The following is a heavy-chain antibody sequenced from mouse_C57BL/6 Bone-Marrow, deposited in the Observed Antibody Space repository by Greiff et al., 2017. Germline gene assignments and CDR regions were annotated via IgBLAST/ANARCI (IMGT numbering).Heavy chain of an antibody. J-gene: IGHJ4*01. CDR1: GFTFSSYA. CDR2: ISDGGSYT. V-gene: IGHV5-4*01. CDR3: AREEEVPYY. Sequence: DVMLVESGGGLVKPGGSLKLSCAASGFTFSSYAMSWVRQTPEKRLEWVATISDGGSYTYYPDNLKGRFTISRDNAKNNLYLQMSHLKSEDTAMYYCAREEEVPYYWGQGTSVTVSS. D-gene: IGHD2-14*01.